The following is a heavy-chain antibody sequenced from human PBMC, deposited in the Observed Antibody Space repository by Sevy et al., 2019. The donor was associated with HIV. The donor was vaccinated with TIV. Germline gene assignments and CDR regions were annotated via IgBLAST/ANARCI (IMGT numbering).Heavy chain of an antibody. CDR1: GYTFTTSG. CDR2: ISGYTENT. D-gene: IGHD3-22*01. J-gene: IGHJ4*02. Sequence: AAVKVSCKASGYTFTTSGINWVRQAPGQGLEWMGWISGYTENTKYAQKFQDRLTLTIDTYTSTAYMDLRSLRSGDTAVYYGARDWTPTYYYDSSAMKRDYYFDSWGQGTLVTVSS. V-gene: IGHV1-18*01. CDR3: ARDWTPTYYYDSSAMKRDYYFDS.